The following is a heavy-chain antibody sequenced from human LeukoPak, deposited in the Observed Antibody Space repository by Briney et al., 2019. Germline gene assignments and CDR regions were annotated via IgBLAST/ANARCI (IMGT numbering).Heavy chain of an antibody. CDR1: GFTGGTNY. CDR3: ARVPYGNYHYYYMDV. J-gene: IGHJ6*03. D-gene: IGHD3-10*01. CDR2: IYSGSST. Sequence: SGGSLRLSCAASGFTGGTNYMSWVRQAPGKGLEWVSLIYSGSSTYYANSVKGRFTISRDNSKNTVYLQMNSLRAEDTAVYYCARVPYGNYHYYYMDVWGKGTTVTVSS. V-gene: IGHV3-53*01.